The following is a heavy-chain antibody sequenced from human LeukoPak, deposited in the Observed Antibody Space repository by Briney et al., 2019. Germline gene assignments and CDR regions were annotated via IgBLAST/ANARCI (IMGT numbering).Heavy chain of an antibody. CDR3: ARHGAGYCTNGVCRHFDY. CDR2: IYPADSDT. CDR1: GYSFTSYW. D-gene: IGHD2-8*01. Sequence: GASLKISCKGSGYSFTSYWIGWVRQLPGKGLEWMGIIYPADSDTRYSPSFQGQVTISADKSISTAYLQWSSLKASDTAMYYCARHGAGYCTNGVCRHFDYWGQGTLATVSS. V-gene: IGHV5-51*01. J-gene: IGHJ4*02.